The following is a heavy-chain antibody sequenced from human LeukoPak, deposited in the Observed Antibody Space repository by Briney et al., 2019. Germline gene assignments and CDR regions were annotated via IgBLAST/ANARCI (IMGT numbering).Heavy chain of an antibody. J-gene: IGHJ4*02. CDR3: ARGPEAVAGDLDY. Sequence: SETLSLTCAVYGVSFSGYYWSWLRQPPGKGLEWIGEINHSGSTNYNPSLKSRVTISVDTSKNQFSLKLSSVTAADTAVYYCARGPEAVAGDLDYWGQGTLVTVSS. CDR1: GVSFSGYY. CDR2: INHSGST. D-gene: IGHD6-19*01. V-gene: IGHV4-34*01.